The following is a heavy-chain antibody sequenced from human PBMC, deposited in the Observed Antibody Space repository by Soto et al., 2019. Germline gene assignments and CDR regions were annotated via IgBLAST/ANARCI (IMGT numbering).Heavy chain of an antibody. V-gene: IGHV3-9*01. CDR3: AKGGSATSLPTAGTDNRFDP. Sequence: RLSCAAAVFTFDHYAMYWVRPAPGRGVEWVSAISWRGGHIAYADSVKGRFTISRDNAKSFLDLQMNRRRVEDSALSYCAKGGSATSLPTAGTDNRFDPGGTVTLLTFSS. CDR2: ISWRGGHI. CDR1: VFTFDHYA. D-gene: IGHD6-13*01. J-gene: IGHJ5*02.